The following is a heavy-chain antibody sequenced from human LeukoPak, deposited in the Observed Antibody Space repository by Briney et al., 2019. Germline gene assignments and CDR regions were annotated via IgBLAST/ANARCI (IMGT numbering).Heavy chain of an antibody. CDR3: ARDHAGELLLVY. J-gene: IGHJ4*02. Sequence: ASVKVSCKASGYTFTSNYIHWVRQAPGQGLEWMGMIYPRDGSTSYAQKFQGRVTVTRDTSTSTAYMELRSLRSDDTAVYYCARDHAGELLLVYWGQGTLVTVSS. CDR2: IYPRDGST. CDR1: GYTFTSNY. D-gene: IGHD1-26*01. V-gene: IGHV1-46*01.